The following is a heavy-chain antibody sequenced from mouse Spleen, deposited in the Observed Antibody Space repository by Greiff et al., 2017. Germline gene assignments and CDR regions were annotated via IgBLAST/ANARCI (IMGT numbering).Heavy chain of an antibody. Sequence: VKLMESGAELVRPGASVTLSCKASGYTFTDYEMHWVKQTPVHGLEWIGAIDPETGGTAYNQKFKGKAILTADKSSSTAYMELRSLTSEDSAVYYCTRQLGLSWGQGTLVTVSA. V-gene: IGHV1-15*01. D-gene: IGHD3-1*01. CDR3: TRQLGLS. J-gene: IGHJ3*01. CDR2: IDPETGGT. CDR1: GYTFTDYE.